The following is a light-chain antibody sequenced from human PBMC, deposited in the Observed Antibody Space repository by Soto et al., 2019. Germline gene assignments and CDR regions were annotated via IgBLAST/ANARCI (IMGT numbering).Light chain of an antibody. CDR2: DAS. CDR1: QIISSW. J-gene: IGKJ5*01. CDR3: QQYYNSVLT. Sequence: EIQVTQSPSALSASVGDRVTITCRASQIISSWLAWYQQKPGKAPKLLIYDASSLESGVPSRFSGSVSGTDFTLTISSLQPEDSASYYCQQYYNSVLTFGGGTRLEIK. V-gene: IGKV1-5*01.